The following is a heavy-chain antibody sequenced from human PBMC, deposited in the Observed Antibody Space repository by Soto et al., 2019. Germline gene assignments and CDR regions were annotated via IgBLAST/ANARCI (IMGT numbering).Heavy chain of an antibody. V-gene: IGHV4-59*13. CDR2: IHYSGTT. Sequence: KPSETLSLTCTVSGGSISSYYWSWIRQPPGKGLQWIGYIHYSGTTNYNPSLRSRVTISVDTSKNQFSLKLRSVTAADTAVYYCARANGSSSWANSFDPWGPGTLVTVSS. J-gene: IGHJ5*02. D-gene: IGHD6-6*01. CDR1: GGSISSYY. CDR3: ARANGSSSWANSFDP.